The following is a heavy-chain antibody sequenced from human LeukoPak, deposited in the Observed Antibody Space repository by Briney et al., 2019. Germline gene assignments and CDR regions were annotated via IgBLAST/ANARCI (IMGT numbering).Heavy chain of an antibody. Sequence: ASVKVSCKVSGYTLTELSMHWVRQAPGKGLEWMGGFDPEDGETIYAQKFQGRVTITTDESTSTAYMELSSLRSEDTAVYYCASAIFGVVPIGPFFDYWGQGTLVTVSS. J-gene: IGHJ4*02. CDR1: GYTLTELS. CDR3: ASAIFGVVPIGPFFDY. D-gene: IGHD3-3*01. V-gene: IGHV1-24*01. CDR2: FDPEDGET.